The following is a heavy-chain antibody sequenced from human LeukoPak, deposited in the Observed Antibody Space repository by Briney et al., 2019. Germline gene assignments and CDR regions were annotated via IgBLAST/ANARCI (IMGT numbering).Heavy chain of an antibody. D-gene: IGHD5-18*01. CDR3: ARGGRGYSNGSIFDY. V-gene: IGHV3-53*01. CDR2: IYSGGST. CDR1: GFTVSSNY. J-gene: IGHJ4*02. Sequence: GGSLRLSCAASGFTVSSNYMSWVRQAPGKGLEWVSVIYSGGSTYYADSVKGRFTISRDNSKNTLYLQMNSLRAEDTAVYYCARGGRGYSNGSIFDYWGQGTLVTVSS.